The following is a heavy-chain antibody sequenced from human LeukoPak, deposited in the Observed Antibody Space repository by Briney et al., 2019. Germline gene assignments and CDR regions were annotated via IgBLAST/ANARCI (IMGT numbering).Heavy chain of an antibody. CDR1: GFTFSSYS. J-gene: IGHJ4*02. D-gene: IGHD5-12*01. CDR2: IWNDGSNK. V-gene: IGHV3-33*08. Sequence: GGSLRLSCAASGFTFSSYSMNWVRQAPGKGLEWVAVIWNDGSNKYYPDSVKGRFPISRDNSKNTLYLQMNSLRAEDTAVYYCARVTVATTGEFDYWGQGTLVTVSS. CDR3: ARVTVATTGEFDY.